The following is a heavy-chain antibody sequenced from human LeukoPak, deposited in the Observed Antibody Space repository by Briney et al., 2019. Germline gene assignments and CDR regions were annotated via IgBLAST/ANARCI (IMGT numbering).Heavy chain of an antibody. Sequence: GASVKVCCKASGYTFTSYYIFWVRQAPGQGLEWMGIINPRTGSTSYSQKFQGRVTMTRDMSTRTVYMELSSLRSEDTALYYCARGVHVRVYDSNPHHGHYWGQGTLVTVSS. CDR2: INPRTGST. CDR3: ARGVHVRVYDSNPHHGHY. CDR1: GYTFTSYY. V-gene: IGHV1-46*01. J-gene: IGHJ4*02. D-gene: IGHD3-22*01.